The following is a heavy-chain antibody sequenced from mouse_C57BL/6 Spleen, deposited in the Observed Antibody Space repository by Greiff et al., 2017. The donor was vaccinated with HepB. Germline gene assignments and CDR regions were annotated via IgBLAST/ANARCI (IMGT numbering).Heavy chain of an antibody. V-gene: IGHV1-26*01. CDR1: GYTFTDYY. Sequence: EVQLQQSGPELVKPGASVKISCKASGYTFTDYYMNWVKQSHGKSLEWIGDINPNNGGTSYNQKFKGKATLTVDKSSSTAYMELRSLTSEDSAVYYCARFYCGSLYAMDYWGQRTSVTVSS. J-gene: IGHJ4*01. CDR2: INPNNGGT. D-gene: IGHD1-1*01. CDR3: ARFYCGSLYAMDY.